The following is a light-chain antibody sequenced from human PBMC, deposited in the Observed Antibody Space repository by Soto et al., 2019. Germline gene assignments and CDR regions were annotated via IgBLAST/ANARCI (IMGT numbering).Light chain of an antibody. Sequence: DIVMTQSPDSLSVSLGERATINCRSSQSILYSSNNKNQLAWYQQKPGQPPRLLIYWASTRESGVPDRFSDSQSGTDFTLTISSLQAEDLAVYYCQQYHSPPYTFGQWTKLEI. CDR1: QSILYSSNNKNQ. CDR2: WAS. J-gene: IGKJ2*01. CDR3: QQYHSPPYT. V-gene: IGKV4-1*01.